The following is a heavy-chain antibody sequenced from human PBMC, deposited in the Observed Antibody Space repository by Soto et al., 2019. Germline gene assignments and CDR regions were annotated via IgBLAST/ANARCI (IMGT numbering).Heavy chain of an antibody. CDR1: GFTFRKFA. D-gene: IGHD2-15*01. CDR3: SNDRWSGGKKSQSLFDF. CDR2: ISDGGDIT. Sequence: EVQLLESGGGLVRPGGSVRLSCAASGFTFRKFAMSWVRQAPGKGLEWVSGISDGGDITKYADFVKGRFTISRDSSHNTLDIHMNTLTDADTAEYSCSNDRWSGGKKSQSLFDFWGQGTPVTVSS. J-gene: IGHJ4*02. V-gene: IGHV3-23*01.